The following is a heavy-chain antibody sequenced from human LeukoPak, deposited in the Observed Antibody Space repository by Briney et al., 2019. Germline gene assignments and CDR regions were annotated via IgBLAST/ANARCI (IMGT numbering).Heavy chain of an antibody. J-gene: IGHJ4*02. CDR1: GGSISDYY. CDR2: IYYSGTT. CDR3: AGSIVATFYFDY. D-gene: IGHD5-12*01. V-gene: IGHV4-59*01. Sequence: SETLSLTCTVSGGSISDYYWSWIRQPPGKGLEWIGYIYYSGTTNYNPSLESRVTISVDTSKTQFSLKLSSVAAADTAMYYCAGSIVATFYFDYWGQGTLVTVSS.